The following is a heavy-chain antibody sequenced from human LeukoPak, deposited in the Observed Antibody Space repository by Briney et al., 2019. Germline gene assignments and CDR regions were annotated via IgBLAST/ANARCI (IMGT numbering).Heavy chain of an antibody. CDR2: IYSGGST. V-gene: IGHV3-53*01. Sequence: GGSLRLSCAASGFTVSSNYMSWVRQAPGKGLEWVSVIYSGGSTYYADSVKGRFTISRDNSKNTLYLQMNSLRAEDTAVYYCACQGIAAVGYELNFDYWGQGTLVTVSS. CDR1: GFTVSSNY. J-gene: IGHJ4*02. CDR3: ACQGIAAVGYELNFDY. D-gene: IGHD6-13*01.